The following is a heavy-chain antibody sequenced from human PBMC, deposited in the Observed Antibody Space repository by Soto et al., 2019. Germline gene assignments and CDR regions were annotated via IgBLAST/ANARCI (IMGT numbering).Heavy chain of an antibody. CDR1: GGSISNYY. CDR2: IYYSGST. V-gene: IGHV4-59*12. D-gene: IGHD6-6*01. J-gene: IGHJ4*02. CDR3: AKCITALGPIDY. Sequence: SETLSLTCTVSGGSISNYYWSWIRHPPGKKLEWIGYIYYSGSTNYNPSLKSRVTISVDKSKNQFSLKLSSVTAADTAVYYCAKCITALGPIDYWGQGTLVTVS.